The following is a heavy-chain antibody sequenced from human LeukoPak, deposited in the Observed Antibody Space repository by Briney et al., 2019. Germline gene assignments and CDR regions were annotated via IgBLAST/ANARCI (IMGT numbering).Heavy chain of an antibody. CDR1: GFTFSSYA. CDR2: ISYDGSNK. CDR3: ARAPDPGSPDY. D-gene: IGHD3-10*01. J-gene: IGHJ4*02. V-gene: IGHV3-30*04. Sequence: GRSLRLSRAASGFTFSSYAMHWVRQAPGKGLEWVAVISYDGSNKYYADSVKGRFTISRDNSKNTLYLQMNSLRAEDTAVYYCARAPDPGSPDYWGQGTLVTVSS.